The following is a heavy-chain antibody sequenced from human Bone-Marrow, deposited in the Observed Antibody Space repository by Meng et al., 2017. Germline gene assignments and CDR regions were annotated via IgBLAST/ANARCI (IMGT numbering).Heavy chain of an antibody. D-gene: IGHD3-10*01. CDR3: ARDPGTGHY. CDR2: IGGSGSST. J-gene: IGHJ4*02. Sequence: QLVESGGGLGQPVGSLGLSCAASGFTFSSYAMSWVRQAPGKGLAWVSDIGGSGSSTYYADSVKGRFTISRDNSKNTLYLQMNSLRAEDTAVYYCARDPGTGHYWGQGTLVTVSS. V-gene: IGHV3-23*04. CDR1: GFTFSSYA.